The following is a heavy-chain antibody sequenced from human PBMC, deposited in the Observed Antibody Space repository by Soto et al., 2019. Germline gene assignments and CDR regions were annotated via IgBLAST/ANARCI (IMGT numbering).Heavy chain of an antibody. Sequence: GSLRLSCAASGFTFSSYAMSWVRQAPGNGLEWVANIKDDGSETYYVDSVKGRFTISRDNAKNSLYLQMNSLRVEDTAVYYCVNSYAARGWYEGSDYWGRGTVVTVSS. CDR2: IKDDGSET. CDR3: VNSYAARGWYEGSDY. CDR1: GFTFSSYA. D-gene: IGHD6-19*01. V-gene: IGHV3-7*03. J-gene: IGHJ4*02.